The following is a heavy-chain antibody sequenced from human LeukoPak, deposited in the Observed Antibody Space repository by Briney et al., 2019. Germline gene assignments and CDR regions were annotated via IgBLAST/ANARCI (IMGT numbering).Heavy chain of an antibody. V-gene: IGHV3-48*02. CDR1: GVTFCSYT. CDR3: ARDALHTAHFDY. J-gene: IGHJ4*02. Sequence: GGSLRLSCGASGVTFCSYTMNWVRQAPGEGLQWVSTVSACSDIHYSDSVKGRFTISRDNARNSLYLQMNSLRDEDTAVYYCARDALHTAHFDYWGQGTLVTVSS. D-gene: IGHD5-18*01. CDR2: VSACSDI.